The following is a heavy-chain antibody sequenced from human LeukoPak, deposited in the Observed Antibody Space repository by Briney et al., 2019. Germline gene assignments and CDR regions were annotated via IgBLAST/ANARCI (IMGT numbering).Heavy chain of an antibody. CDR1: GFTFSNAW. CDR3: TTVRYCSGGSCYLVDY. D-gene: IGHD2-15*01. J-gene: IGHJ4*02. CDR2: IKSKTDGGTT. V-gene: IGHV3-15*01. Sequence: GGSLRLSCAASGFTFSNAWMSWVRQAPGKGLEWVGRIKSKTDGGTTDYAAPAKGRFTPSRDDSKTTQYLQMNSLKTENTAVYYCTTVRYCSGGSCYLVDYWGQGTLVTVS.